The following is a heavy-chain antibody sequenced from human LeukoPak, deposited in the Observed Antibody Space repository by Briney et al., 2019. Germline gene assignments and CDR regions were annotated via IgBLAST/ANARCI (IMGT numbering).Heavy chain of an antibody. V-gene: IGHV4-31*03. CDR3: ARIRGYSYGCWFDP. Sequence: SQTLSLTCTVSGGSISSGGYYWCWNRQHPGKGLEWIGNIHYSGSTYYNPSLKSRVTISVDTSKNQFSLKLSSVTAADTAVYYCARIRGYSYGCWFDPWGQGTLVTVSS. J-gene: IGHJ5*02. CDR1: GGSISSGGYY. D-gene: IGHD5-18*01. CDR2: IHYSGST.